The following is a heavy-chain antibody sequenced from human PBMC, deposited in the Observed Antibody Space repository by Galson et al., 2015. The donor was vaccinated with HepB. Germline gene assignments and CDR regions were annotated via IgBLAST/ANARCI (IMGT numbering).Heavy chain of an antibody. Sequence: SLRLSCAASGFTFSSYAMSWVRQAPGKGLEWVSTVGGSGGSTYYADSVKGRFSISRDNSKNTLYLQMNTLKSDDTAVIYCARDIGRMDHGNSQYYYYGVDVWGQGTAVTVSS. J-gene: IGHJ6*02. D-gene: IGHD4-11*01. V-gene: IGHV3-23*01. CDR2: VGGSGGST. CDR3: ARDIGRMDHGNSQYYYYGVDV. CDR1: GFTFSSYA.